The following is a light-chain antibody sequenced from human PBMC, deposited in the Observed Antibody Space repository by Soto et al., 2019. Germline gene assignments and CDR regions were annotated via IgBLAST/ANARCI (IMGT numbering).Light chain of an antibody. V-gene: IGLV2-11*01. CDR1: KSDLGDYNY. CDR2: DVT. J-gene: IGLJ1*01. Sequence: QSALTQPRSVSGSPGQSVTISCTGTKSDLGDYNYVSWFQQHPGKTPKLMIYDVTRRPSGVPDRFSGSQSGNTASLTISGLQAEDEADYYCCPYGGTQVFGTGTKVTVL. CDR3: CPYGGTQV.